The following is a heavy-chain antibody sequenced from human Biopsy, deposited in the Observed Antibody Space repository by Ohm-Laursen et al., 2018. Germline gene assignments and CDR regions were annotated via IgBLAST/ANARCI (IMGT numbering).Heavy chain of an antibody. CDR3: ARLFRLDDYWNDDPPDGFDV. Sequence: PSETLSLTCAVSGGSIGGSGDYWSWIRQPPGKGLEWIGYISDTGTTNYNPSLRGRVAMPVDTSKNQFSLQLTSVTAADTAMFFCARLFRLDDYWNDDPPDGFDVWGQGTMVTVSS. CDR1: GGSIGGSGDY. V-gene: IGHV4-61*08. J-gene: IGHJ3*01. CDR2: ISDTGTT. D-gene: IGHD3-3*01.